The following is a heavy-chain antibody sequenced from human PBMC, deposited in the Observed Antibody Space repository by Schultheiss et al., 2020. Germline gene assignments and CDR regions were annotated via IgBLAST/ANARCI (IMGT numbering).Heavy chain of an antibody. J-gene: IGHJ4*02. CDR1: GFTFSNYG. D-gene: IGHD3-22*01. CDR3: ATSKNYYDSSGYYQYAPADN. CDR2: IWNDGGQK. Sequence: GGSLRLSCAASGFTFSNYGMHWVRQAPGKGLEWVAVIWNDGGQKYYMDSVKGRFTISRDNSKKTLDLQMNTLRAEDTAVYYCATSKNYYDSSGYYQYAPADNWGQGTLVTVSS. V-gene: IGHV3-33*01.